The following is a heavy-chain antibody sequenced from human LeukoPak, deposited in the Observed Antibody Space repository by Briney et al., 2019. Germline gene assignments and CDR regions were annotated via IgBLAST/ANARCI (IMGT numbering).Heavy chain of an antibody. V-gene: IGHV3-23*01. CDR3: AKDGGGAGGDSSRGWYSPDY. CDR1: GFTFNSYA. Sequence: GGSLRLSCAASGFTFNSYAMNWVRQAPGKGLEWVSVISGRGTGTYYADCVKGRFTISRDNSKNTLYLQMNSLRADDTAIYYCAKDGGGAGGDSSRGWYSPDYWGQGTLVTVSS. D-gene: IGHD6-19*01. CDR2: ISGRGTGT. J-gene: IGHJ4*02.